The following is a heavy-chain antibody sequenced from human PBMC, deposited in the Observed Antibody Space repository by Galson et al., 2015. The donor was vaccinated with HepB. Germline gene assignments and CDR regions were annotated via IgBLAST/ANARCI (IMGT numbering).Heavy chain of an antibody. V-gene: IGHV3-21*01. CDR2: ISSGSSYI. CDR3: VRGIVGATTGEYYFDY. J-gene: IGHJ4*02. CDR1: EFTFSSYS. D-gene: IGHD1-26*01. Sequence: SLRLSCAASEFTFSSYSMNWVRQAPGKGLEWVSSISSGSSYIYYADSVKGRFTISRNNAKNSLYLQMNNLRVEDTAIYYCVRGIVGATTGEYYFDYWGQGTPVTVSS.